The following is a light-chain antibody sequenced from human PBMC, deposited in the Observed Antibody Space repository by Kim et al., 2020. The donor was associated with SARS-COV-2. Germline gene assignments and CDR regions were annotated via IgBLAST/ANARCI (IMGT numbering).Light chain of an antibody. V-gene: IGLV2-14*03. Sequence: QSALTQPASVSGSPGQSITISCTGTSSDVGSSNLVSWYQQHPGKAPKLLIRDASDRPSGISHRFSGSKSGNTASLTISGLQAEDEADYYCCSYTTTTSYVFGSGTKVTVL. CDR1: SSDVGSSNL. CDR3: CSYTTTTSYV. CDR2: DAS. J-gene: IGLJ1*01.